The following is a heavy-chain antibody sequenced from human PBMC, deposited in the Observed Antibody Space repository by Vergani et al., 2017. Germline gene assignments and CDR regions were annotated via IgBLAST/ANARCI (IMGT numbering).Heavy chain of an antibody. CDR2: ISGSGGST. Sequence: EVHLLESGGDLVQPGGSLRLSCAASGFTFNHYAMNWVRQAPGTGLEWVSGISGSGGSTYYAGSVKGRFTISRDSSKNTLYLQMNSLSAGDTAVYYCAKANPRNSGYDYLYYYHAMDVWGQGTTVTVSS. CDR1: GFTFNHYA. V-gene: IGHV3-23*01. CDR3: AKANPRNSGYDYLYYYHAMDV. J-gene: IGHJ6*02. D-gene: IGHD5-12*01.